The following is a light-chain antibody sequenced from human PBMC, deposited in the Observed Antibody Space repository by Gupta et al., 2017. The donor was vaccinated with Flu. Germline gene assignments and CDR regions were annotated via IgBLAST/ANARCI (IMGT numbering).Light chain of an antibody. J-gene: IGKJ5*01. CDR1: QSVGNS. CDR2: GAS. V-gene: IGKV1D-16*01. Sequence: DFQMTQSPSSLSASVGDRVSITCRASQSVGNSLGWYQQKPEKAPKSLIYGASSLQDGVPSRFSGSGFGTEFTLTISSRQPEDFGTYYCLHDRASPLPFGQGTRLEIK. CDR3: LHDRASPLP.